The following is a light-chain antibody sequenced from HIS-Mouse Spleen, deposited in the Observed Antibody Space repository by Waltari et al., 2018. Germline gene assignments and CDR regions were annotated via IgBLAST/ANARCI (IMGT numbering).Light chain of an antibody. J-gene: IGLJ1*01. CDR2: QDS. CDR3: QAWDSSTYV. Sequence: SYVLTQPPSVSVAPGKTARITCWGNNIGSKSVHWYQQKQGQAPVLVIYQDSKRPSGIPERFSGSNSGNTATLTISGTQAMDEADYYCQAWDSSTYVFGTGTKVTVL. CDR1: NIGSKS. V-gene: IGLV3-21*01.